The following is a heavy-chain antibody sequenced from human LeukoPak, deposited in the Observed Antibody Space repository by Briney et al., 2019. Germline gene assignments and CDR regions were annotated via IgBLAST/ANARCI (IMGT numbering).Heavy chain of an antibody. CDR3: TRTDLWVS. V-gene: IGHV3-66*01. J-gene: IGHJ5*02. CDR2: IYSSGNT. CDR1: GFSFSSYT. Sequence: GGSLRLSCAASGFSFSSYTVNWVRQAPGKGLEWVSVIYSSGNTYYADSVRGRFTISRDKSKNTLYLQMNSLTVEDTAMYYCTRTDLWVSWGQGAQVTVSS. D-gene: IGHD1-26*01.